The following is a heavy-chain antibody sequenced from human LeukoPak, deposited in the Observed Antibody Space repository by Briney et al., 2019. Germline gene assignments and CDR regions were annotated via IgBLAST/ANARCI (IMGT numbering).Heavy chain of an antibody. CDR2: IIPIFGTA. CDR1: GGTFSSYA. Sequence: SVKVSCKASGGTFSSYAISWVRQAPGQGLEWMGGIIPIFGTANYAQKFQGRVTITRNTSISTAYMELSSLRSEDTAVYYCARGETNWFDPWGQGTLVTVSS. J-gene: IGHJ5*02. V-gene: IGHV1-69*05. CDR3: ARGETNWFDP.